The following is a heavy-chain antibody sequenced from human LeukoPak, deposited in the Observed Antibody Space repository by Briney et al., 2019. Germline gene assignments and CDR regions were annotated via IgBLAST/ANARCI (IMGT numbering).Heavy chain of an antibody. CDR1: GGSISSSNL. V-gene: IGHV4-4*02. Sequence: SETLSLTCAVSGGSISSSNLWSWVRQPPGKGLEWIGEIYHSGSTNYNPSLKSRVTISVDKSKNQFSLQLSSVTAADTAVYYCARDGGPDAFDIWGQGTMVTVSS. CDR2: IYHSGST. D-gene: IGHD6-25*01. J-gene: IGHJ3*02. CDR3: ARDGGPDAFDI.